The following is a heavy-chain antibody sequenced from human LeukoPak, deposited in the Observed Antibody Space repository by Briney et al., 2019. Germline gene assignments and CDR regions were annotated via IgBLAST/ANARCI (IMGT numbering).Heavy chain of an antibody. V-gene: IGHV3-21*01. CDR3: ARETYTSWAFDI. CDR1: GFTFDNYD. D-gene: IGHD5-18*01. Sequence: GGSLRLSCAASGFTFDNYDINWVRQVPGKGLEWVSSISTSGTYIYYAVSVKGRFTISRDNAKNSVSLQMNNLSAEDAAVYYCARETYTSWAFDIWGQGTMVTVSS. J-gene: IGHJ3*02. CDR2: ISTSGTYI.